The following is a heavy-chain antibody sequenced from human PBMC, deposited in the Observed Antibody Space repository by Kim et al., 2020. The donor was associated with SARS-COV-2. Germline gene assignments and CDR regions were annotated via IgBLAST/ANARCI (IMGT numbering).Heavy chain of an antibody. J-gene: IGHJ4*02. CDR2: INWNGGST. Sequence: GGSLRLSCAASGFTFDDYGMSWVRQAPGKGLEWVSGINWNGGSTGYTDSVKGRFTISRDNAKNSLYLQMNSLRAEDTALYYCARGRGSGNDRLYYFDYWGQETLVTVSS. D-gene: IGHD3-10*01. CDR3: ARGRGSGNDRLYYFDY. CDR1: GFTFDDYG. V-gene: IGHV3-20*04.